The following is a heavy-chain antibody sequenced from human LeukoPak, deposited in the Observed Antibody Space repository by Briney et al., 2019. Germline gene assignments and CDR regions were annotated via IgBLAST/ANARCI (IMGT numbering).Heavy chain of an antibody. CDR1: GGTFSSYA. CDR3: ARSGNDFWSGYGGPYDY. D-gene: IGHD3-3*01. Sequence: SVKVSCKASGGTFSSYAISWVRQAPGQGLEWMGGIIPIFGTANYAQKFQGRVTITTDESTSTAYMELSSLRSEDTAVYYCARSGNDFWSGYGGPYDYWGQGTLVTVSS. V-gene: IGHV1-69*05. J-gene: IGHJ4*02. CDR2: IIPIFGTA.